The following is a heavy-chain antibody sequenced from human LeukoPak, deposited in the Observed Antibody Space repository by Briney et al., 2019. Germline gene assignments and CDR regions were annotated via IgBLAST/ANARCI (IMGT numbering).Heavy chain of an antibody. Sequence: SQTLSLTCAISGDSVSRDSIAWNWIRQSPSRGLEWLGRTYYKSAWYNDYAVSVKGRIIINPDTSKNQFSLKLSSVTAADTAVYYCARHSGVYTAFDYWGQGTLVTVSS. CDR3: ARHSGVYTAFDY. CDR2: TYYKSAWYN. D-gene: IGHD3-10*01. J-gene: IGHJ4*02. V-gene: IGHV6-1*01. CDR1: GDSVSRDSIA.